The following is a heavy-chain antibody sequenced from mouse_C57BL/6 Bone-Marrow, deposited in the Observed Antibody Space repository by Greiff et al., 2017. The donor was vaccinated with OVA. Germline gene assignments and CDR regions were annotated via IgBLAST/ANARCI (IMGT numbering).Heavy chain of an antibody. CDR3: ARGRYYSNYPFAY. CDR2: IDPANGNT. V-gene: IGHV14-3*01. J-gene: IGHJ3*01. CDR1: GFNIKNTY. Sequence: VQLQQSVAELVRPGASVKLSCTASGFNIKNTYMHWVKQRPEQGLEWIGRIDPANGNTKYAPKFQGKATITADTSSNTAYLPLSSLTSEDTAIYYCARGRYYSNYPFAYWGQGTLVTVSA. D-gene: IGHD2-5*01.